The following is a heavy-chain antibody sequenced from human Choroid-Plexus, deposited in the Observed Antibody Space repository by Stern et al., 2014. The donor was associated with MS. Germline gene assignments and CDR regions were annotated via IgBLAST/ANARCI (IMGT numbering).Heavy chain of an antibody. V-gene: IGHV3-30*18. CDR1: GFTFGSCS. CDR2: VSYDGSNK. J-gene: IGHJ5*02. CDR3: AKDRQYLTYFFDH. Sequence: QLVESGGGVVQPGRPLRLSCVASGFTFGSCSMHWVRQAPGKGLEWGAGVSYDGSNKYYADSGKGRFTISRENSQNTLYMQRSSLRPEDTAVYYCAKDRQYLTYFFDHWGQGSLVTVSS. D-gene: IGHD2/OR15-2a*01.